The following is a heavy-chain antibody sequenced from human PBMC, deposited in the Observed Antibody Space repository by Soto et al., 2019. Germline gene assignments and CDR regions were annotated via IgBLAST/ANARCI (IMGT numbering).Heavy chain of an antibody. CDR3: ARMENWNDPGKYYYYCGMDV. J-gene: IGHJ6*02. D-gene: IGHD1-1*01. Sequence: QVQLVQSGAEVKKPGASVKVSCKASGYTFTSYGISWVRQAPGQGLEWMGWISAYNGNTNYAQKHQGRVTMTTDTSTSTPYMERRSRRSDDTAVYYCARMENWNDPGKYYYYCGMDVWGQGTTVTVSS. CDR1: GYTFTSYG. CDR2: ISAYNGNT. V-gene: IGHV1-18*01.